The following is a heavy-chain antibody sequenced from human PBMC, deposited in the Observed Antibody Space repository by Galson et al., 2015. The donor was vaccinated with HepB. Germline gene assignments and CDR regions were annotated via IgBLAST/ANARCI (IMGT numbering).Heavy chain of an antibody. Sequence: SLRLSCAASGFAFSSYSMNWVRQAPGKGLEWVSYISSRSTSIYYADSVKGRFTISRDSAKNSLSLQMISLRAEDTAVYYCARDGDYSDYYAFDIWGQGTMVTVSS. CDR1: GFAFSSYS. J-gene: IGHJ3*02. CDR3: ARDGDYSDYYAFDI. D-gene: IGHD4-11*01. V-gene: IGHV3-48*01. CDR2: ISSRSTSI.